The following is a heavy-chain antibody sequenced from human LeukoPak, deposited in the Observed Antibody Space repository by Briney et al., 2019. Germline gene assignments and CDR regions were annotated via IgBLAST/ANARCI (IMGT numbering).Heavy chain of an antibody. CDR1: GYTFTSYY. Sequence: GASVKVSCKASGYTFTSYYMHWVRQAPGQGLEWMGIINPSAGSTSYAPKLQGRVTLTRDTSTSTVHMELSSLGYEDTAIYYCARAPDNYGIDDYWGQGTLLTVSS. V-gene: IGHV1-46*04. CDR3: ARAPDNYGIDDY. J-gene: IGHJ4*02. D-gene: IGHD5-18*01. CDR2: INPSAGST.